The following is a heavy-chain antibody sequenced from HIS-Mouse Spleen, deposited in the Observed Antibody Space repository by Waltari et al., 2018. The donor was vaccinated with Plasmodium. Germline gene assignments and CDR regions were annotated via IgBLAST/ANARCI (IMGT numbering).Heavy chain of an antibody. J-gene: IGHJ4*02. CDR2: IYYSGST. Sequence: QLQLQESGPGLVKPSETLSLTCTVSGGSISSSSYYWGWIRQPPGKGLEWIGSIYYSGSTYYNPSIKSRVTISVDTSKNQFSLKLSSVTAADTAVYYCARLSIAVAGNFDYWGQGTLVTVSS. CDR1: GGSISSSSYY. D-gene: IGHD6-19*01. CDR3: ARLSIAVAGNFDY. V-gene: IGHV4-39*01.